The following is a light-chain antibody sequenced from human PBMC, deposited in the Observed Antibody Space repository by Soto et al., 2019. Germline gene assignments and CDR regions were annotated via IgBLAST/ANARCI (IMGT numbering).Light chain of an antibody. Sequence: DIQMTQSPSSLSASVGDRVTITCRASQGISNYLAWYQQRPGNVPKLLTYSASTLQSGVPSRFSGSGSGTRFTLTISSLQPEDVGTYYCKKHYSDPWTCGQGTKVEIK. J-gene: IGKJ1*01. CDR3: KKHYSDPWT. V-gene: IGKV1-27*01. CDR2: SAS. CDR1: QGISNY.